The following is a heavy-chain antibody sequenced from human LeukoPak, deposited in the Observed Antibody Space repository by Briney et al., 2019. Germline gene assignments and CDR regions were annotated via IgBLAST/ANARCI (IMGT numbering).Heavy chain of an antibody. D-gene: IGHD6-19*01. CDR2: IYYSGST. CDR3: ARNSGPVAGTSPPFDY. Sequence: SETLSLTCTVSGGSISSSSYYWGWIRQPPGKGLEWIGSIYYSGSTYYNPSLKSRVTIPVDTSKNQFSLKLSSVTAADTAVYYCARNSGPVAGTSPPFDYWGQGTLVTVSS. J-gene: IGHJ4*02. CDR1: GGSISSSSYY. V-gene: IGHV4-39*07.